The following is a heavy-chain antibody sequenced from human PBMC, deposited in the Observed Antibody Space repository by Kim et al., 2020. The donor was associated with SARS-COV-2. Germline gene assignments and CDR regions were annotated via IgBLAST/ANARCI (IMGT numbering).Heavy chain of an antibody. Sequence: SETLSLTCTVSGGSISSSSYYWGWIRQPPGKGLEWIGSIYYSGSTYYNPSLKSRVTISVDTSKNQFSLKLSSVTAADTAVYYCARQVRFLEWFHWGQGTLVTVSS. CDR3: ARQVRFLEWFH. CDR1: GGSISSSSYY. V-gene: IGHV4-39*01. D-gene: IGHD3-3*01. CDR2: IYYSGST. J-gene: IGHJ4*02.